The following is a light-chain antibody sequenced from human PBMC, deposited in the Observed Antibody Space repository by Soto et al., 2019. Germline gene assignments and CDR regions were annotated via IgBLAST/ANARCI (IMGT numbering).Light chain of an antibody. J-gene: IGLJ1*01. Sequence: QSVLTQPRSVSGSPGQSVTISCTGTSSDVGAYNYVSWYQQHPGKAPELMIYDVSKRPSGVPDRFSGSKSGNTASLTISGLQAEDEADYQCCSYAGTYTYVFGTGTKVTVL. CDR3: CSYAGTYTYV. CDR1: SSDVGAYNY. V-gene: IGLV2-11*01. CDR2: DVS.